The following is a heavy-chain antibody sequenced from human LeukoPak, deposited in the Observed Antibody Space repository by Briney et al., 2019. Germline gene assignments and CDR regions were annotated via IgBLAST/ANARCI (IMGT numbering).Heavy chain of an antibody. CDR3: ARDRLDGASFLDY. D-gene: IGHD4-17*01. J-gene: IGHJ4*02. CDR2: ISRSSNII. Sequence: GGSLRLSCAASGFTLSDYYMNWIRQAPGKGLEWLSYISRSSNIIYYADSVKGRFTISRDNAKKSLYLQMNSLRAEDTAVYYCARDRLDGASFLDYWGQGALVTVSS. CDR1: GFTLSDYY. V-gene: IGHV3-11*01.